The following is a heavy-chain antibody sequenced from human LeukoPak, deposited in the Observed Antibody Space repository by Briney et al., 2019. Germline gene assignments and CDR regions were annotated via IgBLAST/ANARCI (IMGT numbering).Heavy chain of an antibody. CDR2: IYYSGST. D-gene: IGHD3-16*01. V-gene: IGHV4-59*01. J-gene: IGHJ4*02. CDR3: ARVSYDYVWGSYSYYFDY. Sequence: NSSETLSLTCTVSGGSIGSYYWSWIRQPPGKGLEWIGYIYYSGSTNYNPSLKSRVTISVDTSKNQFSLKLSSVTAADTAVYYCARVSYDYVWGSYSYYFDYWGQGTLVTVSS. CDR1: GGSIGSYY.